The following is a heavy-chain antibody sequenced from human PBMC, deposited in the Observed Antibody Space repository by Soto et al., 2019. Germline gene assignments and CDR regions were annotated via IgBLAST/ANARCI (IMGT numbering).Heavy chain of an antibody. Sequence: PGGSLRLSCVSSGFTFSDYYMHWMRQAPGKGLEWVSCISGPGSVLSYADSAKGRFTISRDNAKDSLFLQVNNLRAEDTALYYCARGKYPGSVDVWGQGTMVTVSS. CDR3: ARGKYPGSVDV. CDR1: GFTFSDYY. V-gene: IGHV3-11*01. CDR2: ISGPGSVL. J-gene: IGHJ3*01.